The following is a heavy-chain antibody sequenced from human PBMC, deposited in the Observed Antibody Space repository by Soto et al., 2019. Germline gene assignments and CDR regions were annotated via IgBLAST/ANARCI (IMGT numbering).Heavy chain of an antibody. Sequence: EVQLLESGGGLVQPGGSLRVSCAASGFTLSTYVMSWVRQAPGKGLEWVSGISGGGTSTKYADSVKGRFTISRDNSKNTVYLQMNTLGADDTAVYYCAKDRQDYSETPYGMDVWGQGTTVTVSS. CDR2: ISGGGTST. V-gene: IGHV3-23*01. CDR1: GFTLSTYV. J-gene: IGHJ6*02. D-gene: IGHD4-4*01. CDR3: AKDRQDYSETPYGMDV.